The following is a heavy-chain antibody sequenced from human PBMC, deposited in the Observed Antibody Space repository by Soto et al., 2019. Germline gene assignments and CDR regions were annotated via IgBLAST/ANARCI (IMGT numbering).Heavy chain of an antibody. J-gene: IGHJ4*02. V-gene: IGHV3-23*01. D-gene: IGHD5-12*01. CDR2: ISGSGGST. CDR3: AKGWYSGYDTFFDY. CDR1: GFTFSSYA. Sequence: PGWSLRLSCAASGFTFSSYAMSWVRQAPGKGLEWVSAISGSGGSTYYADSVKGRFTISRDNSKNTLYLQMNSLRAEDTAVYYCAKGWYSGYDTFFDYWGQGTLVTVSS.